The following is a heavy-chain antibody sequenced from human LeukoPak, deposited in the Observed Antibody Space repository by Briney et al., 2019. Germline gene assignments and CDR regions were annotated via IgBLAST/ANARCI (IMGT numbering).Heavy chain of an antibody. Sequence: GESLKISCKASGYNFPKSWIGWVRQMPRKGLEWMAIVYPDDSRTKYSPSFQGQVTISADKSINTAYLQWSSLRASDTAMYYCARPDYFASHDWGQGTLVTVSS. CDR1: GYNFPKSW. D-gene: IGHD2/OR15-2a*01. J-gene: IGHJ4*02. V-gene: IGHV5-51*01. CDR2: VYPDDSRT. CDR3: ARPDYFASHD.